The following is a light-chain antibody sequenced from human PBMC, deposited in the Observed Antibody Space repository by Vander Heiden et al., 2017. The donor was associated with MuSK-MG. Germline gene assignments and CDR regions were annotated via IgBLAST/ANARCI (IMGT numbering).Light chain of an antibody. CDR3: QQRDNTPMT. Sequence: DIQMTQSPSSLSASVGDRVTITCRASQSISSYLNWYQQKPGKAPKLLIYAASSLQSRVPSRLSGSGPGTDFTLSIISLQPEHFATYYSQQRDNTPMTFGQGTKVXIK. CDR2: AAS. CDR1: QSISSY. V-gene: IGKV1-39*01. J-gene: IGKJ1*01.